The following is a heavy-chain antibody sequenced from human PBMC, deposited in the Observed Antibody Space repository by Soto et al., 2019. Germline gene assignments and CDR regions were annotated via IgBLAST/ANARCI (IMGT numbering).Heavy chain of an antibody. D-gene: IGHD5-18*01. J-gene: IGHJ6*02. CDR3: ARQRTGYSYSRYYYGMDV. Sequence: GESLKISCKGSGYSFTSCWIGWVRQMPGKGLEWMGIIYPGDSDTRYSPSFQGQVTISADKSISTAYLQWSSLKASDTAMYYCARQRTGYSYSRYYYGMDVWGQGTTVTVSS. CDR2: IYPGDSDT. CDR1: GYSFTSCW. V-gene: IGHV5-51*01.